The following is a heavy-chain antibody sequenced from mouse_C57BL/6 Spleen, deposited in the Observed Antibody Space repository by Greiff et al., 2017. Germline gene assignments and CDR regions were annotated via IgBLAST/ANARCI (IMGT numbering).Heavy chain of an antibody. V-gene: IGHV5-9*01. J-gene: IGHJ2*01. D-gene: IGHD3-3*01. CDR3: ARQGDVGFDY. CDR1: GFTFSSYT. Sequence: DVKLVESGGGLVKPGGSLKLSCAASGFTFSSYTMSWVRQTPEKRLEWVATISGGGGNTYYPDSVKGRFTISRDNAKNTLYLQMSSLRSEDTALYYCARQGDVGFDYWGQGTTLTVSS. CDR2: ISGGGGNT.